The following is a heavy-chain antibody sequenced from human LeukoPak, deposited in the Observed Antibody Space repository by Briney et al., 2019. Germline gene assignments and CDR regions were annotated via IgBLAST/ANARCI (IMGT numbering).Heavy chain of an antibody. D-gene: IGHD3-3*01. Sequence: GGSLRLSCAASGFTLSSYWMSWVRQAPGKGLEWVANIKQDGSAKDYVDSVKGRFTISRENAKNSLYLQMNSLRAEDTAVYYCARVIWSGYYQIDYWGQGTLVTVSS. J-gene: IGHJ4*02. CDR2: IKQDGSAK. CDR1: GFTLSSYW. V-gene: IGHV3-7*01. CDR3: ARVIWSGYYQIDY.